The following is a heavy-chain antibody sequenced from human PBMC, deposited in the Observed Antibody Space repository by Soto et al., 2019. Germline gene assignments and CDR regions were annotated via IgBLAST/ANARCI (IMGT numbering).Heavy chain of an antibody. Sequence: SVKVSCKASGGTFSSYAISWVRQAPGQGLEWMGGIIPIFGTANYAQKFQGRVTITADESTSTAYMELSSLRSEDTAVYYCARVVVTPYPGGWYYYGMDVWGQGTTVTVSS. J-gene: IGHJ6*02. CDR3: ARVVVTPYPGGWYYYGMDV. D-gene: IGHD2-21*01. CDR1: GGTFSSYA. V-gene: IGHV1-69*13. CDR2: IIPIFGTA.